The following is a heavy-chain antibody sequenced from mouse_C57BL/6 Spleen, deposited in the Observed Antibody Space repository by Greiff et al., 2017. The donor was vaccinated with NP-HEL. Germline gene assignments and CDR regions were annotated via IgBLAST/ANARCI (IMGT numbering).Heavy chain of an antibody. Sequence: VQLQQSGAELVRPGASVKLSCTASGFNITDYYMHWVKQRPEPGLEWIGRIDPEDGDTEYAPKFQGKATMTADNSSNTAYLQLSSLTSEDPAVYYCTTFADDGYYVGYWGQGTTLTVSS. CDR1: GFNITDYY. D-gene: IGHD2-3*01. CDR2: IDPEDGDT. CDR3: TTFADDGYYVGY. J-gene: IGHJ2*01. V-gene: IGHV14-1*01.